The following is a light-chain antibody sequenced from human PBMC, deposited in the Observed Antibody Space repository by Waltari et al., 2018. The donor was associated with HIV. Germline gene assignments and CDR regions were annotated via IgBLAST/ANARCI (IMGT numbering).Light chain of an antibody. CDR3: QHFDTSLPKYT. CDR2: GAS. V-gene: IGKV3-20*01. Sequence: EFVLSQSLATLSWSLGERATLSCRASQSVSSNYLAWYQPRPGQAPRLLIYGASSRAAGIPDRFTGSGSGTDFTLTISRLEPEDFAVYYCQHFDTSLPKYTFGQGTKLEIK. J-gene: IGKJ2*01. CDR1: QSVSSNY.